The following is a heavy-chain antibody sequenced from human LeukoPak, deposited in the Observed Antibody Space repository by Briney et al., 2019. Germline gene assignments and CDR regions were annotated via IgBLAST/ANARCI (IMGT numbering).Heavy chain of an antibody. CDR2: ISAYNGNT. CDR1: GYTFTSYG. Sequence: ASVKVSCKASGYTFTSYGISWVRQAPGQGLEWMGWISAYNGNTNYAQKLQGRVTMTTDTSTSTAYMELRSLRSDDTAVYYCAREELIAAAATEDYWGQRTLVTVSS. V-gene: IGHV1-18*01. CDR3: AREELIAAAATEDY. D-gene: IGHD6-13*01. J-gene: IGHJ4*02.